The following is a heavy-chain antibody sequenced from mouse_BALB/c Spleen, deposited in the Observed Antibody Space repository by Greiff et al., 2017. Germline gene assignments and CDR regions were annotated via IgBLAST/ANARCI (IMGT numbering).Heavy chain of an antibody. CDR2: ISYSGST. J-gene: IGHJ2*01. Sequence: EVKLMESGPSLVKPSQTLSLTCSVTGDSITSGYWNWIRKFPGNKLEYMGYISYSGSTYYNPSLKSRISITRDTSKNQYYLQLNSVTTEDTATYYCARSRSTMITHFDDWGQGTTLTVSA. CDR1: GDSITSGY. CDR3: ARSRSTMITHFDD. V-gene: IGHV3-8*02. D-gene: IGHD2-4*01.